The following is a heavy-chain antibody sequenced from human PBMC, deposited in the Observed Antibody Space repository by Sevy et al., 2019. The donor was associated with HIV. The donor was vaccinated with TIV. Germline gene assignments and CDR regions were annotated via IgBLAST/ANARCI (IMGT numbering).Heavy chain of an antibody. D-gene: IGHD3-22*01. J-gene: IGHJ3*02. CDR3: ASIPYYYDSSGRDAFDI. V-gene: IGHV3-33*01. Sequence: GGSLRLSCAASGFTFSSYGMHWVRQAPGKGLEWMAVIWYDGSNKYYADSVKGRFTISRDNSKNTLYLQMNSLRAEDTAVYYCASIPYYYDSSGRDAFDIWGQGTMVTVSS. CDR2: IWYDGSNK. CDR1: GFTFSSYG.